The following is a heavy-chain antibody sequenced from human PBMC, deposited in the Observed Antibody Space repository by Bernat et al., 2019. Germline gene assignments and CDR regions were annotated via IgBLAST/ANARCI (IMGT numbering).Heavy chain of an antibody. V-gene: IGHV4-39*01. CDR1: GGSLSSSSYY. CDR3: AAGSGSYRYYFDY. D-gene: IGHD3-10*01. J-gene: IGHJ4*02. Sequence: QLQLQESGPGLVKPSETLSLTCTVSGGSLSSSSYYWGWIRQPPGKGLEWIGSIYYSGSTYYNPSLKIRVTISVDTSKNQFSLKLSSVTAADTAVYYCAAGSGSYRYYFDYWGQGTLVTVSS. CDR2: IYYSGST.